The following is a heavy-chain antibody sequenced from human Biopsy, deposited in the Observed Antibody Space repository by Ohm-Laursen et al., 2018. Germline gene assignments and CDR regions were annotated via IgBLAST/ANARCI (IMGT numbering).Heavy chain of an antibody. V-gene: IGHV1-2*02. D-gene: IGHD3-10*01. J-gene: IGHJ5*02. CDR1: GYSFTGYY. CDR2: ITPNSGAT. CDR3: ARGGVVPTVTRFDP. Sequence: ASVKVSCKASGYSFTGYYIHWVRQAPGQGLEWMGWITPNSGATKYAQKFQGRVTMSRDTSITTVYLELNTLRSDDMAVYYCARGGVVPTVTRFDPWGQGTQVTVSS.